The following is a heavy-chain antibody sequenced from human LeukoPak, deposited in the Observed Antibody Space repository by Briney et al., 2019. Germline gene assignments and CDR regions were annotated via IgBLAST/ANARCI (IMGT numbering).Heavy chain of an antibody. CDR2: ITDDGYNT. CDR3: AKDLSYTSGASDH. J-gene: IGHJ4*02. D-gene: IGHD6-19*01. V-gene: IGHV3-23*01. Sequence: GGSLRLSCAASGFTFSAFAMTWVRQAPGKGLEWVSTITDDGYNTYSADSVKGRTTFSRDNSKNTLSLQLRSLRAEDTAVYYCAKDLSYTSGASDHWGQGTLVTVSS. CDR1: GFTFSAFA.